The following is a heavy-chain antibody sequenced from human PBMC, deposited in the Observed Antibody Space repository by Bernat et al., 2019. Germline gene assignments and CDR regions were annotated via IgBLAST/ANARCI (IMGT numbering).Heavy chain of an antibody. Sequence: QVQLVESGGGVVQPGTSLRLSCAASGFTFSFYAMHWVRQAPGKGLEWMAVISHDGSKRYHTDSVKGRFIISRDNSKNSLYLQMNSLRTEDTAVYYRAKDLGLRYFDWTFDSWGQGTLVTVSS. V-gene: IGHV3-30*18. J-gene: IGHJ4*02. D-gene: IGHD3-9*01. CDR1: GFTFSFYA. CDR3: AKDLGLRYFDWTFDS. CDR2: ISHDGSKR.